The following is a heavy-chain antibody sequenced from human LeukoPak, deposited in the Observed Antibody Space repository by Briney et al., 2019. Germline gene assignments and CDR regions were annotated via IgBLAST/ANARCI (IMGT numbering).Heavy chain of an antibody. D-gene: IGHD2-21*02. CDR3: ARQREVTGLYYFDY. CDR2: INHSGST. V-gene: IGHV4-34*01. Sequence: SETLSLTCAVYGGSLSDYYWSWIRQPPGKGLEWIGEINHSGSTNYNPFLKSRVTTSVDTSKSQFSLRLSSVTAADTAVYYCARQREVTGLYYFDYWGQGTLVTVSS. J-gene: IGHJ4*02. CDR1: GGSLSDYY.